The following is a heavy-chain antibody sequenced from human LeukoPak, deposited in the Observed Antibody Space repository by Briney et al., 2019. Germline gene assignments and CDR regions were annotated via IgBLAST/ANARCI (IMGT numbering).Heavy chain of an antibody. J-gene: IGHJ4*02. D-gene: IGHD6-19*01. Sequence: GGSLRLSCAASGFTFSSYSTNWVRQAPGKGLEWVSVIYSAGNTYYADSVKGRFTISRHNSKNTLYLQMNSLRVEDTAVYYCARGGTPGYSSGRIDYWGQGTLVTVSS. CDR1: GFTFSSYS. V-gene: IGHV3-53*04. CDR3: ARGGTPGYSSGRIDY. CDR2: IYSAGNT.